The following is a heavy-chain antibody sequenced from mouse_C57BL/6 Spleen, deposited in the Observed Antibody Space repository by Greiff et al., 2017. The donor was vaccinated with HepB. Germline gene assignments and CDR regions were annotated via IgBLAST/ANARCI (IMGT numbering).Heavy chain of an antibody. Sequence: VQLQQPGAELMKPGASVKLSCKASGYTFTGYWIEWVKQRPGHGLEWIGEILPGGGSTNYNEKFKGKATFTADTSSNTAYMQLSSLTTEDFAIYYCANYGNYDVPPYYFDYWGQGTTLTVSS. CDR3: ANYGNYDVPPYYFDY. CDR2: ILPGGGST. CDR1: GYTFTGYW. J-gene: IGHJ2*01. V-gene: IGHV1-9*01. D-gene: IGHD2-1*01.